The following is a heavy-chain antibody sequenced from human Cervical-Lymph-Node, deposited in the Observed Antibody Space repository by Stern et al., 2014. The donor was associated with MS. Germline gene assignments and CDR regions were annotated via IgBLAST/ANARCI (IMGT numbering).Heavy chain of an antibody. CDR1: GFSLSTHGVA. Sequence: QITLKESGPTVVKPTQTLTLTCTFSGFSLSTHGVAVGWIRQPPGKALEWLALIYWDDYKRYRPSLKTRLTITKDTSKNQVVLTMTNMDPVDTGTYYCAHRRGVFGFYPWGQGTLVTVSS. J-gene: IGHJ5*02. D-gene: IGHD3-16*01. V-gene: IGHV2-5*02. CDR2: IYWDDYK. CDR3: AHRRGVFGFYP.